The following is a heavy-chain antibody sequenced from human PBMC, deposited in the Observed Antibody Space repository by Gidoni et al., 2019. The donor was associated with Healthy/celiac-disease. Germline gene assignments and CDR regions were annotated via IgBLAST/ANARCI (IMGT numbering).Heavy chain of an antibody. J-gene: IGHJ5*02. CDR3: ARGDYDFWSGYHNWFDP. CDR2: IYYSGST. D-gene: IGHD3-3*01. V-gene: IGHV4-31*03. CDR1: GDSNSSGESY. Sequence: QVQLQESGPGLVKPSQTLSLTCTVSGDSNSSGESYWSWIRQHPGKGLEWIGYIYYSGSTYYNPSLKSRVTISVDTSKNQFSLKLSSVTAADTAVYYCARGDYDFWSGYHNWFDPWGQGTLVTVSS.